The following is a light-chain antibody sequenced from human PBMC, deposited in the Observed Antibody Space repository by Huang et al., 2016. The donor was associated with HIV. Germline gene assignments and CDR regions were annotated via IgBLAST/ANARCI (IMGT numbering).Light chain of an antibody. CDR1: QRVSSNY. CDR3: QQYGSSPT. J-gene: IGKJ2*01. CDR2: GAS. V-gene: IGKV3-20*01. Sequence: EIVLTQSPGTLSLSPGERATLSCRASQRVSSNYLAWYQQKPGQTPRLRIYGASGGDTGIPDRFSGSGSGGDFTLTISRLEPEEFAVYYCQQYGSSPTFGQGTRLEIK.